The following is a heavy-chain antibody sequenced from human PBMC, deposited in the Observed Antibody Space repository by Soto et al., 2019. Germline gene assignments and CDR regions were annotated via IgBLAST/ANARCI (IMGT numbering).Heavy chain of an antibody. Sequence: QVQLQQWGAGLLKPSETLSLTCAVYGGSFSGYYWSWIRQPPGKGLEWIGEINHSGSTNYNPSLKSRVTISVDTSKNQFSLKLSSVTAADTAVYYCARGQGGVVPASKGAFDIWGQGTKVTVSS. J-gene: IGHJ3*02. D-gene: IGHD2-2*01. CDR1: GGSFSGYY. V-gene: IGHV4-34*01. CDR2: INHSGST. CDR3: ARGQGGVVPASKGAFDI.